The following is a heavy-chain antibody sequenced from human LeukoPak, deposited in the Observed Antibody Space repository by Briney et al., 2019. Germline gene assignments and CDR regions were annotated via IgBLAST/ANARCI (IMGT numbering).Heavy chain of an antibody. CDR2: VSGGGGST. CDR3: AKPITFGGVLVPVDY. D-gene: IGHD3-16*02. Sequence: GGSLRLSCAAPGFTFSSYAMSWVRQSPGKGREWVSAVSGGGGSTCYADSVKGRFTISRDSSKNTLYLQMNSLRAEDTAVYYCAKPITFGGVLVPVDYWGQGTLVTVSS. J-gene: IGHJ4*02. V-gene: IGHV3-23*01. CDR1: GFTFSSYA.